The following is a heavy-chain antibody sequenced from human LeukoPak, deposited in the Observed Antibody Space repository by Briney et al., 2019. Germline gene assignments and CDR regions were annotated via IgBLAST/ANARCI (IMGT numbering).Heavy chain of an antibody. CDR3: ARALTTLTYEGY. V-gene: IGHV3-21*01. Sequence: GGSLRLSCAASGFTFSSYGMHWIRQAPGKGLEWVSSISGSNSYIFYADSVKGRFTVSRDNAKDSLYLQMNSLRAEDTAVYYCARALTTLTYEGYWGQGTLVTVSS. CDR2: ISGSNSYI. J-gene: IGHJ4*02. CDR1: GFTFSSYG. D-gene: IGHD1-1*01.